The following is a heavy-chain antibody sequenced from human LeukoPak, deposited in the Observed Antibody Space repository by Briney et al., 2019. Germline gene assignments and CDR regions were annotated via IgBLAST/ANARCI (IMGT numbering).Heavy chain of an antibody. CDR3: ARVRDFWSGYAPRFDY. Sequence: PSETLSLTCTVSGDSVSSGYYWGWIRQPPGKGLEWVSGINWNGGSTGYADSVKGRFTISRDNAKNSLYLQMNSLRAEDTALYYCARVRDFWSGYAPRFDYWGQGTLVTVSS. CDR2: INWNGGST. V-gene: IGHV3-20*04. J-gene: IGHJ4*02. CDR1: GDSVSSGYY. D-gene: IGHD3-3*01.